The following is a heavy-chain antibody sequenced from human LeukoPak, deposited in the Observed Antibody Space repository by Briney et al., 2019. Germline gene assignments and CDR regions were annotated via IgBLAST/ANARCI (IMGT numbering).Heavy chain of an antibody. Sequence: PSETLSLTCTVSGASISSGNYHWTWIRQPAGKGLEWIGRIHTSGSTNYNPSLKSRVAISIDTSKNQFSLNLNSVTAAETAIYYCARDRAGDSFDIWGQGAMVTVSA. CDR3: ARDRAGDSFDI. V-gene: IGHV4-61*02. CDR1: GASISSGNYH. CDR2: IHTSGST. D-gene: IGHD7-27*01. J-gene: IGHJ3*02.